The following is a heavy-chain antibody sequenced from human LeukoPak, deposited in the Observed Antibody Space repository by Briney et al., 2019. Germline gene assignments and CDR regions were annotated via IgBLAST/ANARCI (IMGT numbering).Heavy chain of an antibody. Sequence: GGSLRLSCAASGFSFSTYRMNWVRQAPGKGLEWVSSISSSSAYIYHAGSVKGRFTISRDNAKNSLYLQMNSLRAEDTAVYYCAGGYCSGGSCYDYFDYWGQGTLVTVSS. D-gene: IGHD2-15*01. CDR1: GFSFSTYR. V-gene: IGHV3-21*01. CDR3: AGGYCSGGSCYDYFDY. J-gene: IGHJ4*02. CDR2: ISSSSAYI.